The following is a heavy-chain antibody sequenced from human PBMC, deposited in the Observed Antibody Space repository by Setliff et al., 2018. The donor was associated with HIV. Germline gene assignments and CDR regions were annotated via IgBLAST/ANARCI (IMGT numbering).Heavy chain of an antibody. V-gene: IGHV1-69*10. J-gene: IGHJ6*02. CDR2: IIPILGIA. Sequence: SVKVSCKASGGTFSSSAISWVRQAPGQGLEWMGGIIPILGIANYAQKFQGRVTITADESTSTAYMELSSLRSEDTAVYYCAKSGPRRNNGYQLSVRTWGMDVWGLGTTVTVSS. CDR3: AKSGPRRNNGYQLSVRTWGMDV. D-gene: IGHD2-8*01. CDR1: GGTFSSSA.